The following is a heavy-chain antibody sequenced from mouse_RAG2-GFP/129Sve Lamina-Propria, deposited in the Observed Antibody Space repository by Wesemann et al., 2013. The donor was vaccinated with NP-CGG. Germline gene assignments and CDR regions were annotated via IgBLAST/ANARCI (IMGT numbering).Heavy chain of an antibody. Sequence: QVQLQQPGAELVKPGASVKMSCKASGYTFTSYWITWVKQRPGQGLEWIGDIYPGSGSTNYNGKFKSKATLTVDTSSSTAYMQLSSLTSEDSAVYYCARRYGNYVDAMDYWGQGTSVTVSS. V-gene: IGHV1-55*01. CDR2: IYPGSGST. D-gene: IGHD2-1*01. CDR3: ARRYGNYVDAMDY. J-gene: IGHJ4*01. CDR1: GYTFTSYW.